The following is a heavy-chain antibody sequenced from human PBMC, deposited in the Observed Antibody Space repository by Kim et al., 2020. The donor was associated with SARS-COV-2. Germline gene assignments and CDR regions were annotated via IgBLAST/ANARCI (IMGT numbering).Heavy chain of an antibody. CDR3: AKAPPPPLYSGYDFDYYYYGMDV. J-gene: IGHJ6*02. V-gene: IGHV3-30*18. CDR1: GFTFSSYG. Sequence: GGSLRLSCAASGFTFSSYGMHWVRQAPGKGLEWVAVISYDGSNKYYADSVKGRFTISRDNSKNTLYLQMNSLRAEDTAVYYCAKAPPPPLYSGYDFDYYYYGMDVWGQGTTVTVSS. D-gene: IGHD5-12*01. CDR2: ISYDGSNK.